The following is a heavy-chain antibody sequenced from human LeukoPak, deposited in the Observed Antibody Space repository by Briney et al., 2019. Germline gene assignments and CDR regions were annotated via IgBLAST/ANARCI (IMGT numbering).Heavy chain of an antibody. CDR1: GFRFTNYW. CDR2: VKEDGTMK. J-gene: IGHJ4*02. D-gene: IGHD2-15*01. Sequence: QPGGSLRLSCAASGFRFTNYWMSGVRQTPGRGVEWVSHVKEDGTMKQYVDSVRGRFTISRDNAKNSLYIQMYSVRAEDTPVYYCGSKEVVPDWGQGTLVSVSS. CDR3: GSKEVVPD. V-gene: IGHV3-7*01.